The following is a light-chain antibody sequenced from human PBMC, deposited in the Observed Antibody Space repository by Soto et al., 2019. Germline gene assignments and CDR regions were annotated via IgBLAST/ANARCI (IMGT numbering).Light chain of an antibody. V-gene: IGKV3-20*01. Sequence: EIVLTQSPGTLSLSPGDTATLSCRASKSVRSNFLAWYQHKPGQAPRLLIHDAYSRATGIPDRFSGSGSDRDFTLTISRLEPEDFAVYYCQQYAGSPRTFGQGTKLEIK. CDR3: QQYAGSPRT. CDR1: KSVRSNF. CDR2: DAY. J-gene: IGKJ2*01.